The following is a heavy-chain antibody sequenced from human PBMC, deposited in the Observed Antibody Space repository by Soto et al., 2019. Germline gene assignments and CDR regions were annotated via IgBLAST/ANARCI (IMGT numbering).Heavy chain of an antibody. D-gene: IGHD3-22*01. J-gene: IGHJ3*02. Sequence: SETLSLTCAVSGGSISSGGYSWSLIRQPPGKGLEWIGYIYHSGSTYYNPSLKSRVTISVDRSKNQFSLKLSSVTAEDTAVYYCAKGTSAPSLITMIVVGYGAFDIWGQGTMVTVSS. CDR2: IYHSGST. CDR1: GGSISSGGYS. CDR3: AKGTSAPSLITMIVVGYGAFDI. V-gene: IGHV4-30-2*01.